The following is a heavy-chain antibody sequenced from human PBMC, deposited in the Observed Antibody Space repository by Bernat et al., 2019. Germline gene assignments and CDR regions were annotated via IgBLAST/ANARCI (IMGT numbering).Heavy chain of an antibody. CDR2: ISYDGSNK. D-gene: IGHD6-13*01. V-gene: IGHV3-30*18. J-gene: IGHJ6*02. Sequence: QVQLVESGGGVVQPGRSLRLSCAASGFTFSSYGMHWVRQAPGKGLAWVAVISYDGSNKYYAASVKGRLTNSRDNSKNRLYLQMNSLRAEDTAVYYCAKDVFTGSSHPDAGGYYYYGMDVWGQGTTVTVSS. CDR1: GFTFSSYG. CDR3: AKDVFTGSSHPDAGGYYYYGMDV.